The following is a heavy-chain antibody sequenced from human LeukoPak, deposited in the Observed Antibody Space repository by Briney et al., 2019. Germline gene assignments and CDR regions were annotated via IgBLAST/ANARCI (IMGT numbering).Heavy chain of an antibody. CDR3: ATYDYGDYAYFDY. Sequence: ASVKVSCKASGYTFTSYYMHWVRQAPGQGLEWMGIINPSGGSTSYAQKFQGRVTMTRDTSKNQFSLKLSSVTAADTAVYYCATYDYGDYAYFDYWGQGTLVTVSS. D-gene: IGHD4-17*01. J-gene: IGHJ4*02. CDR2: INPSGGST. CDR1: GYTFTSYY. V-gene: IGHV1-46*01.